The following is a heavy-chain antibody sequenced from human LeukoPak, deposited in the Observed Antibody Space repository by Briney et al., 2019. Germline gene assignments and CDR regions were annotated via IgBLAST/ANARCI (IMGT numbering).Heavy chain of an antibody. Sequence: SETLSLTCTASGYSISSGYYWGWIRQPPGEGLEWIGSIYHSGSTYYNPSLKSRVTISVDTSKNQFSLKLSSVTAADTAVYNGARLVGSGYGGYDYWVPFAGFDDWGRGTRVTVSS. CDR3: ARLVGSGYGGYDYWVPFAGFDD. D-gene: IGHD5-12*01. V-gene: IGHV4-38-2*02. CDR2: IYHSGST. J-gene: IGHJ4*02. CDR1: GYSISSGYY.